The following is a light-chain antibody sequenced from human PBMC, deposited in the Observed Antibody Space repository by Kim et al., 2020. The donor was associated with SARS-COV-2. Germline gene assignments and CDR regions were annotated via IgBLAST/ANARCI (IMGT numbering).Light chain of an antibody. J-gene: IGLJ1*01. V-gene: IGLV1-40*01. CDR3: QTYDNSLTGFYV. Sequence: QSVLTQPPSVSGAPGQRVTISCTGSNSNIGAGYDVHWYQQVQGTAPKLLIYGNTNRPAGVPDRFSGSKSGTSASLAITGLQAEDEAEYYCQTYDNSLTGFYVFGPGTKVTVL. CDR2: GNT. CDR1: NSNIGAGYD.